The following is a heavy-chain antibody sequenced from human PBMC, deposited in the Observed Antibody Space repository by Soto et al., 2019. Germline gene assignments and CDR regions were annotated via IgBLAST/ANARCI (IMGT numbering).Heavy chain of an antibody. V-gene: IGHV3-30*18. CDR3: AKDGVGRTLYDYGDYYYDY. J-gene: IGHJ4*02. CDR2: ISYDGSNK. D-gene: IGHD4-17*01. Sequence: PGGSLRLSCAASGFTFSSYGMHWVRQAPGKGLEWVAVISYDGSNKYYADSVKGRFTISRDNSKNTLYLQMNSLRAEDTAVYYCAKDGVGRTLYDYGDYYYDYWGQGTLVTVSS. CDR1: GFTFSSYG.